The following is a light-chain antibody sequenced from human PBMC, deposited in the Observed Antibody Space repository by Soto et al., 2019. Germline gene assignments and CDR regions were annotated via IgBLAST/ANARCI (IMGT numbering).Light chain of an antibody. V-gene: IGKV3-20*01. Sequence: EIVLTQSPVTLSLSPGERATLSCRASQRITSNFLAWFQQKAGLAPRLLIYGASTRASGVPDRFSGGGSGTDFVLTISRLEPEDFAVYYCQQYGSSPLFTFGPGTKVDIK. CDR1: QRITSNF. CDR3: QQYGSSPLFT. J-gene: IGKJ3*01. CDR2: GAS.